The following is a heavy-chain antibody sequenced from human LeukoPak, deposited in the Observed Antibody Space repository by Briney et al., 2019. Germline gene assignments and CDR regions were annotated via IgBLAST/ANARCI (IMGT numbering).Heavy chain of an antibody. CDR3: ARDPIAAAGWFDP. CDR1: GFTFSSYS. V-gene: IGHV3-21*01. Sequence: GGSLRLSCAASGFTFSSYSMNWVRQAPGKGLEWVSSISSSSSYIYYADSVKGRFTISRDNAKNSLYLQMNSLRAEDTAVYYCARDPIAAAGWFDPWGQGTLVTVSS. CDR2: ISSSSSYI. J-gene: IGHJ5*02. D-gene: IGHD6-13*01.